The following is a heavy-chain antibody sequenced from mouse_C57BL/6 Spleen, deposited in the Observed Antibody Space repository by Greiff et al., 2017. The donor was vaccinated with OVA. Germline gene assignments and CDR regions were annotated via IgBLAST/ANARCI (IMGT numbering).Heavy chain of an antibody. CDR2: INPGDGDT. Sequence: VKLMESGPELVKPGASVKISCKASGYAFSSSWMNWVKQRPGKGLEWIGRINPGDGDTNYNGKFKGKATLTADKSSSTAYMQLSSLTSEDSAVYVCARAGSSPAWFAYWGQGTLVTVSA. V-gene: IGHV1-82*01. CDR1: GYAFSSSW. J-gene: IGHJ3*01. D-gene: IGHD1-1*01. CDR3: ARAGSSPAWFAY.